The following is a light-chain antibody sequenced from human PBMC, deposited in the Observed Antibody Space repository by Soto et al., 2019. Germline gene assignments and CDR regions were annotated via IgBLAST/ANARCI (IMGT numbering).Light chain of an antibody. CDR2: KAS. CDR1: QTISSW. J-gene: IGKJ1*01. Sequence: DIQMTQSPSTLSGSVGDRVTITCRASQTISSWLAWYQQKPGKAPKLLIYKASTLKSGVPSRFSGSGSGTESTPTISSLQPDDFATYYCQHYNSYSEAFGQGTKVDIK. V-gene: IGKV1-5*03. CDR3: QHYNSYSEA.